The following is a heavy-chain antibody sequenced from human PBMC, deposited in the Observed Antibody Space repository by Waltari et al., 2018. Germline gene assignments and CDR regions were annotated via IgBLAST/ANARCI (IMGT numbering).Heavy chain of an antibody. V-gene: IGHV4-38-2*02. D-gene: IGHD6-13*01. CDR2: IYHSGST. Sequence: QVQLQESGPGLVKPSETLSLTCAVSGYSISSGYYWGWIRQPPGKGLEWIGNIYHSGSTYYNPSLKSRVTITRDTSASTAYMELSSLRSEDTAVYYCARDGIAAAGLLYYFDYWGQGTLVTVSS. J-gene: IGHJ4*02. CDR1: GYSISSGYY. CDR3: ARDGIAAAGLLYYFDY.